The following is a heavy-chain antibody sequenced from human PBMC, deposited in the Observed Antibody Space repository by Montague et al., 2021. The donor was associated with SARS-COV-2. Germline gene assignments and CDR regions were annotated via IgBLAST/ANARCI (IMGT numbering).Heavy chain of an antibody. CDR3: AKEGVVVGADSFDY. Sequence: FLRLSCAASGFTFSSYGMNWVRQAPGKGLEWVSAISTTGANTYYAGSVKGRFTISRDNSKNTLYLQLNSLRDEDTAVYYCAKEGVVVGADSFDYWGQGTMVIVSS. D-gene: IGHD3-22*01. J-gene: IGHJ3*01. CDR1: GFTFSSYG. V-gene: IGHV3-23*01. CDR2: ISTTGANT.